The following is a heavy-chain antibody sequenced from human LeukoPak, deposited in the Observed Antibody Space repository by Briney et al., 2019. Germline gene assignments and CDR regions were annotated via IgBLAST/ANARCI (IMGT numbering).Heavy chain of an antibody. V-gene: IGHV1-18*01. D-gene: IGHD3-22*01. CDR1: GYTFTSYG. CDR2: ISAYNGNT. CDR3: ARGGYYYDSSGYYPLY. J-gene: IGHJ4*02. Sequence: VSVKVSCKASGYTFTSYGISWVRQAPGQGLEWMGWISAYNGNTNYAQKLQGRVTMTTDTSTSTAYMELRSLRSDDTAVYYCARGGYYYDSSGYYPLYWGQGTLVTVSS.